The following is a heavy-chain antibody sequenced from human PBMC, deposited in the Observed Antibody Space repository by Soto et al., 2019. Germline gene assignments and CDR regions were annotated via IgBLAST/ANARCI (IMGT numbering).Heavy chain of an antibody. CDR1: GFTFSNYG. Sequence: EVQLVESGGGLVQPGGSLRPSCAASGFTFSNYGMNWARQAPGRGLEWVTHINAPGETKSYSDSVKGRFTISRDDAKNSLYLQMNSLTAGDTAIYCWANDPEGINVCDSWGQGTLVTVSS. V-gene: IGHV3-48*04. J-gene: IGHJ5*02. CDR3: ANDPEGINVCDS. D-gene: IGHD2-21*01. CDR2: INAPGETK.